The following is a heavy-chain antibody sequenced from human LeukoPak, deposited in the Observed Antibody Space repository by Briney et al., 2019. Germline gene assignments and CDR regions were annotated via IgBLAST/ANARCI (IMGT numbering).Heavy chain of an antibody. CDR2: INSDGRST. V-gene: IGHV3-74*01. CDR3: ARASAAGIMLDS. Sequence: GGSLRLSCAASGFTFSSYWMHWVRQAPGKGLVWVSRINSDGRSTNYADSVKGRFTISRDNAKNTLYLQMNSLRAEDTAVYYCARASAAGIMLDSWGQGTLVTASS. D-gene: IGHD6-13*01. CDR1: GFTFSSYW. J-gene: IGHJ4*02.